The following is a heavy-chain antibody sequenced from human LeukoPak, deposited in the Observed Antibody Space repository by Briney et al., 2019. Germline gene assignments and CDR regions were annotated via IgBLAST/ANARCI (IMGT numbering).Heavy chain of an antibody. D-gene: IGHD3-10*01. CDR2: IYYSWST. V-gene: IGHV4-59*01. CDR1: GGSISSYY. CDR3: ARGPGSGSTFDY. J-gene: IGHJ4*02. Sequence: SETLSLTCTVSGGSISSYYWSWIRQPPGKGLGWIGYIYYSWSTNYNPSLKSRVTISVDTSKNQFSLNLSSVTAADTAVYYCARGPGSGSTFDYWGQGTLVTVSS.